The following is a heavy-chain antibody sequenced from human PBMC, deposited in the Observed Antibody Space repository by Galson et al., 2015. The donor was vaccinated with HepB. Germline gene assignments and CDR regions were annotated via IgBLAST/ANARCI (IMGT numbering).Heavy chain of an antibody. V-gene: IGHV1-2*02. CDR1: GYTFTGYY. CDR3: AKPRLLHTFGY. CDR2: INPNSGGT. Sequence: SVKVSCKASGYTFTGYYMHWVRQAPGQGLEWRGWINPNSGGTNHAQKFQGSVTMTRDTRINTAFMELSRLTSDDTAVYYLAKPRLLHTFGYWGQGTLVTVSS. J-gene: IGHJ4*02. D-gene: IGHD2-15*01.